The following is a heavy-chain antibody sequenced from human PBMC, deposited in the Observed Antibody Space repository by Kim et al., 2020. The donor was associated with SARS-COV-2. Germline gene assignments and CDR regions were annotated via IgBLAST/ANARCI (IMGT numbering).Heavy chain of an antibody. CDR2: NT. Sequence: NTRYAQKFQARGSITRDTSATTAYLELSGLRFEDTAVYYCAREAVAGSFDHWGQGTLVTVSS. D-gene: IGHD6-19*01. CDR3: AREAVAGSFDH. V-gene: IGHV1-3*01. J-gene: IGHJ4*02.